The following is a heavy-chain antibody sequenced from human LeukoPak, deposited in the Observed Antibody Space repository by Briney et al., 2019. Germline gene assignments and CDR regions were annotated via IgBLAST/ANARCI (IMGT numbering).Heavy chain of an antibody. CDR2: INAGNGNT. CDR3: AREGRYSYGYVKGENWFDP. V-gene: IGHV1-3*01. J-gene: IGHJ5*02. Sequence: ASVKVSCKASGYSFTTYAMNWVRQAPGQGLEWMGWINAGNGNTKYSQKFQGRVTITRDTSASTAYMELSSLRSEDTAVYYCAREGRYSYGYVKGENWFDPWGQGTLVTVSS. D-gene: IGHD5-18*01. CDR1: GYSFTTYA.